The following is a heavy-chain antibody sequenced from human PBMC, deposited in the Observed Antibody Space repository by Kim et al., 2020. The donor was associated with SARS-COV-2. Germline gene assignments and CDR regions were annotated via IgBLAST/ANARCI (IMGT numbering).Heavy chain of an antibody. V-gene: IGHV3-73*01. Sequence: AASVKGRFTISRDDSKNTAYLQMNSLKTEDTAVYYCTSQSLEYSSSSRDYWGQGTLVTVSS. J-gene: IGHJ4*02. CDR3: TSQSLEYSSSSRDY. D-gene: IGHD6-6*01.